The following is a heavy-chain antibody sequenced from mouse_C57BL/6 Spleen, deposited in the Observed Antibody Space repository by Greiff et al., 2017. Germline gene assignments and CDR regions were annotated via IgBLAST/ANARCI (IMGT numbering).Heavy chain of an antibody. Sequence: VQLQQPGAELVMPGASVKLSCKASGYTFTSYWMHWVKQRPGQGLEWIGEIDPSDSDTNYNQKFKGKATLTVDKSSSTAYMQLSSLTSEDSAVYYCATIYYNYDRGFAYWGQGTLVTVSA. CDR2: IDPSDSDT. J-gene: IGHJ3*01. CDR1: GYTFTSYW. V-gene: IGHV1-69*01. CDR3: ATIYYNYDRGFAY. D-gene: IGHD2-4*01.